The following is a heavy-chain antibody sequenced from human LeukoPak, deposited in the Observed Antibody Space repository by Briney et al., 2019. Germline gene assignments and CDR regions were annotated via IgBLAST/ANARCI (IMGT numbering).Heavy chain of an antibody. Sequence: GGSLRLSCTASGFLFSNYAMHWVRQAPGKGLEWVAIISYDGSKRYYADSVEGRFTISRDNSKNTLYLQMNSLRVEDTAVYYCAKAADQYYYSYFYYMDVWGKGTTVTVSS. CDR2: ISYDGSKR. D-gene: IGHD2/OR15-2a*01. CDR3: AKAADQYYYSYFYYMDV. CDR1: GFLFSNYA. V-gene: IGHV3-30*18. J-gene: IGHJ6*03.